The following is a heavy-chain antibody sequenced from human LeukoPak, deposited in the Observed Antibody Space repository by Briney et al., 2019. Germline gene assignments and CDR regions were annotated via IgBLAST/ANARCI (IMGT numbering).Heavy chain of an antibody. D-gene: IGHD3-3*01. CDR1: GYTFTNYS. CDR2: INPSGGRT. Sequence: ASVKVSCKASGYTFTNYSMHWMRQAPGQGLEWMGIINPSGGRTSYAPKFQGRVTITRNTSISTAYMELSSLRSEDTAVYYCARAVYPGYYDFWSGWKAPRYNWFDPWGQGTLVTVSS. J-gene: IGHJ5*02. CDR3: ARAVYPGYYDFWSGWKAPRYNWFDP. V-gene: IGHV1-46*01.